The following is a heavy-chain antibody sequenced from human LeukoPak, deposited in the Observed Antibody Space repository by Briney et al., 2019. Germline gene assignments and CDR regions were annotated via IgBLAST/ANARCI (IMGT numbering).Heavy chain of an antibody. CDR1: GFTFSSYG. CDR3: AREGGYCSSTSCYNWFDP. Sequence: GGSLRLSCAASGFTFSSYGMSWVRQAPGKGLEWVSAISGSGGSTYYADSVKGRFTISRDNSKNTLYLQMNSLRAEDTAVYYCAREGGYCSSTSCYNWFDPWGQGTLVTVSS. CDR2: ISGSGGST. J-gene: IGHJ5*02. D-gene: IGHD2-2*01. V-gene: IGHV3-23*01.